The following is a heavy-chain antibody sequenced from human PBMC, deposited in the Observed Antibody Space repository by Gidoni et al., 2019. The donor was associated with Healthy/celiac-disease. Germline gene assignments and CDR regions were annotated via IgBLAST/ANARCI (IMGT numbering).Heavy chain of an antibody. Sequence: QVQLQESGPGLGKPSQTLSLTCTVSGGSISRGGYYWSWIRQHPGNGLELIGYIYYSGSTYYNPSLKSRVILSVATSKIQFSLKLSSVTAADTAVYYCASNRLVVRNNWFDPWGQGTLVTVSS. CDR1: GGSISRGGYY. J-gene: IGHJ5*02. D-gene: IGHD3-22*01. CDR2: IYYSGST. V-gene: IGHV4-31*03. CDR3: ASNRLVVRNNWFDP.